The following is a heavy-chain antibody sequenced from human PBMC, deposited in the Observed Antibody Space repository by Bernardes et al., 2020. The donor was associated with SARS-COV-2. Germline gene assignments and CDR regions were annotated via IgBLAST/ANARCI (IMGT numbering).Heavy chain of an antibody. CDR1: GYTFPSDG. Sequence: ASVKVSCQASGYTFPSDGISWVRQAPGQGFEWMGWISGYNGNTKYAQKFQDRVTMTTDTSTSTAYMELRSLRSDDTAVYYCAREYSASWYYFDSWGQGTLVTVSA. D-gene: IGHD6-13*01. V-gene: IGHV1-18*01. CDR3: AREYSASWYYFDS. J-gene: IGHJ4*02. CDR2: ISGYNGNT.